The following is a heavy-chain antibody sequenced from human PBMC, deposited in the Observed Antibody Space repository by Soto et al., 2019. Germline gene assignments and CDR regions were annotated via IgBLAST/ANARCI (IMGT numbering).Heavy chain of an antibody. D-gene: IGHD3-10*01. CDR3: AGGRDGGY. J-gene: IGHJ4*01. CDR1: GYAFTTYG. CDR2: ISAHNGNT. Sequence: QVHLVQSGAEVKKPGASVKVSCQGSGYAFTTYGITWVRQAPGQGLEWMGWISAHNGNTNYAQKLQGRVTVTRDTTTGPGYLEVRSLEYGGPAGDFWAGGRDGGYWGQGALVTVSS. V-gene: IGHV1-18*01.